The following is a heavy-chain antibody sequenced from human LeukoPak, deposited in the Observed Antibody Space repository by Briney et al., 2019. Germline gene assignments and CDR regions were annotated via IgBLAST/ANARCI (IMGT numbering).Heavy chain of an antibody. CDR1: GGSISSYY. J-gene: IGHJ2*01. V-gene: IGHV4-59*08. D-gene: IGHD4-11*01. CDR3: ARRGTNDYNWYFDL. Sequence: PSETLSLTCTVSGGSISSYYWSWIRQPPGKGLEWIGYIYYSGSTNYNPSLKSRVTISVDTSKNQFSLKLSYVTAADTAVYYCARRGTNDYNWYFDLRGRGTLVTVSS. CDR2: IYYSGST.